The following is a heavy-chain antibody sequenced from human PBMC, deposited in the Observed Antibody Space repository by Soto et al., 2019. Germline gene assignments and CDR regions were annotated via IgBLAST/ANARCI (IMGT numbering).Heavy chain of an antibody. CDR1: GYTFSNHA. D-gene: IGHD3-16*01. J-gene: IGHJ6*02. CDR3: ARGDDFDYYYGVDV. V-gene: IGHV1-69*06. Sequence: ASVKVSCKASGYTFSNHAISWVRQAPGQGLEWMGGIVPMFGTSNYAQKFQGRVTTTADKSTNTAYMELSSLTSEDTAVYYCARGDDFDYYYGVDVWGQGTTVTVSS. CDR2: IVPMFGTS.